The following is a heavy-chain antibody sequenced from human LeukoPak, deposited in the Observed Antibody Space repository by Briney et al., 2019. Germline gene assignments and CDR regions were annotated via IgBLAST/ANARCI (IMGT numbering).Heavy chain of an antibody. CDR3: ARDVSGDGYNKFDY. CDR1: GFAFNKYI. D-gene: IGHD5-24*01. Sequence: PGGSLRLSCAASGFAFNKYIMNWVRQAPGKGLELVSSISTGSRHIYYAASVKGRFTISRDDAKNSVYLQMNGLRAEDTAVYYCARDVSGDGYNKFDYWGQGTLVTVSP. J-gene: IGHJ4*02. CDR2: ISTGSRHI. V-gene: IGHV3-21*06.